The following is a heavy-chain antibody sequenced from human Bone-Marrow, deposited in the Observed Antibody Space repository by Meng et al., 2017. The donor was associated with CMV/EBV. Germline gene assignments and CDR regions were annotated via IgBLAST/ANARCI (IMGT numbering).Heavy chain of an antibody. CDR3: ARSSGWSRFDH. J-gene: IGHJ4*02. V-gene: IGHV1-2*03. Sequence: SGAVLNKLVASVLVSCTASGYNFVDYSIPCVPQAPVQWLGWMGWINPSDDTTYAQNFQGREPLTRYMSINTVYMELSRLPSVDTAVYYCARSSGWSRFDHCGQGTLVTVSS. CDR2: INPSDDT. CDR1: GYNFVDYS. D-gene: IGHD6-19*01.